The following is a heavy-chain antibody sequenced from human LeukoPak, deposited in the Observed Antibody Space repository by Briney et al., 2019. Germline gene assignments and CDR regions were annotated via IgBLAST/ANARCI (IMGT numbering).Heavy chain of an antibody. Sequence: PSETLSLTCTVSGGSISSSSYYWAWIRQPPGKGLEWIGSIHYSGSTYYNPSLKSRLTISVDTSKNHFPRTLSSLTAPDRAVYYCARQGGAAAGQNWFDPWGQGTLVTVSS. CDR3: ARQGGAAAGQNWFDP. D-gene: IGHD6-13*01. CDR2: IHYSGST. J-gene: IGHJ5*02. CDR1: GGSISSSSYY. V-gene: IGHV4-39*01.